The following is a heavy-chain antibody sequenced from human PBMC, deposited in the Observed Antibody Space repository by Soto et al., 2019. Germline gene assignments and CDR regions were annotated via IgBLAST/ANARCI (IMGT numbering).Heavy chain of an antibody. CDR3: ARGSYYHSGGYYLGCLDY. CDR1: GFTFTGYS. D-gene: IGHD3-22*01. Sequence: QVQLVESGGGVVQPGRSLRLSCAASGFTFTGYSMHWVRQSPGKGLEWLALISYDGSNKYYADSVKGRFTISRDNAKKTLYLQMNSLRAEDTAVYYCARGSYYHSGGYYLGCLDYCGQGTLVTVSS. V-gene: IGHV3-30*04. J-gene: IGHJ4*02. CDR2: ISYDGSNK.